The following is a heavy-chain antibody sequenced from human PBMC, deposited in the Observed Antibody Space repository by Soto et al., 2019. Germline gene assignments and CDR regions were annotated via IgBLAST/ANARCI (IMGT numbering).Heavy chain of an antibody. CDR1: GGSISSGGYS. CDR3: AKGACSSTACYEFDS. CDR2: IYHSGNT. V-gene: IGHV4-30-2*01. D-gene: IGHD2-2*01. J-gene: IGHJ5*01. Sequence: SETLSLTCAVSGGSISSGGYSWSWIRQPPGKGLEWIGYIYHSGNTYYNPSLKSRVAISIDRSENQFSLKLTSVTAADTAVYYCAKGACSSTACYEFDSWGQGTLVTVSS.